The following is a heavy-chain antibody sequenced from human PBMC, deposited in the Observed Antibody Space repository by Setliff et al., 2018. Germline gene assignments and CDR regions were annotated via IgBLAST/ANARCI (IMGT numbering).Heavy chain of an antibody. CDR3: ARRGYGGYIYGSFDS. Sequence: PGESLKISCKASGYRFTSQWIAWVRQTPGRGLEWMGIIYPADSDTTYSPSFQGQVTISVDESLSTAYLQWSSLKASDSGKYYCARRGYGGYIYGSFDSWGQGTLVTVSS. V-gene: IGHV5-51*01. CDR2: IYPADSDT. J-gene: IGHJ5*01. CDR1: GYRFTSQW. D-gene: IGHD5-18*01.